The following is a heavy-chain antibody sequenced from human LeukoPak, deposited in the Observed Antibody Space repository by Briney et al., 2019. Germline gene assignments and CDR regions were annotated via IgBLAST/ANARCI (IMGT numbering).Heavy chain of an antibody. CDR3: AREVIDGNWFDP. J-gene: IGHJ5*02. D-gene: IGHD3-9*01. CDR2: INHSGST. Sequence: PSETLSLTCAVYGGSFSGYYWSWIRQPPGKGLEWIGEINHSGSTYYNPSLKSRVTISVDTSKNQFSLKLSSVTAADTAVYYCAREVIDGNWFDPWGQGTLVTVSS. CDR1: GGSFSGYY. V-gene: IGHV4-34*01.